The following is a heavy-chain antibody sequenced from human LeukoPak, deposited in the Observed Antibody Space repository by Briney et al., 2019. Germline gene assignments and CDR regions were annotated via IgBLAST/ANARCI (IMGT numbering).Heavy chain of an antibody. Sequence: ASVKVSCKASEYIFTGYYMHWVRQAPGQGLEWMGRINPNNGATNYAQKFQGRVTMTTDTSTSTAYMELRSLRSDDTAVYYCARDRWDGYNLIGEYYYYYYGMDVWGQGNPGHRLL. CDR1: EYIFTGYY. CDR2: INPNNGAT. V-gene: IGHV1-2*06. J-gene: IGHJ6*02. D-gene: IGHD5-24*01. CDR3: ARDRWDGYNLIGEYYYYYYGMDV.